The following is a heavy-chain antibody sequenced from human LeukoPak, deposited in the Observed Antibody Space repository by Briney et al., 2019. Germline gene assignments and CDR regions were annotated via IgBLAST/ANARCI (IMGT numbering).Heavy chain of an antibody. D-gene: IGHD5-12*01. V-gene: IGHV1-69*05. J-gene: IGHJ4*02. CDR3: ARDLDRGLRLLDY. CDR2: IIPIFGTA. CDR1: GGTFSSYA. Sequence: SVRVSCKASGGTFSSYAISWVRQAPGQGLEWMGGIIPIFGTANYAQKFRGRVTITTDESTSTAYMELSSLRSDDTAVYYCARDLDRGLRLLDYWGQGTLVTVSS.